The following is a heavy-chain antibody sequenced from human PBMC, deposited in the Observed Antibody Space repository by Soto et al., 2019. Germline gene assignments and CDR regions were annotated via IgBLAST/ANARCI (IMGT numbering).Heavy chain of an antibody. J-gene: IGHJ5*02. V-gene: IGHV4-4*07. CDR1: GGSISSYY. CDR2: IYTSGST. CDR3: ARGLRGYSSRWTSSWFDP. Sequence: SETLSLTCTVSGGSISSYYWSWIRQPAGKGLEWIGRIYTSGSTNYNPSLKSRVTMSVDTSNNQFSLKLSSVTAADTAVYYCARGLRGYSSRWTSSWFDPWGQGTLVTVSS. D-gene: IGHD6-13*01.